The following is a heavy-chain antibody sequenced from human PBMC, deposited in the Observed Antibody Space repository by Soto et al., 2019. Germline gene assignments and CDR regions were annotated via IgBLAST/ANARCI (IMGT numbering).Heavy chain of an antibody. CDR3: EPFQAFNWNCVLDH. CDR1: GLTFSNFA. D-gene: IGHD1-7*01. CDR2: IGGSSGTT. Sequence: PGGSLRLSCEVSGLTFSNFAMSWVRQAPGKGLEWASAIGGSSGTTFYADSVKGRFTISKDYAKNMLYLQMNSLRAEDTEVYYCEPFQAFNWNCVLDHWGQGVPVTVSS. V-gene: IGHV3-23*01. J-gene: IGHJ4*02.